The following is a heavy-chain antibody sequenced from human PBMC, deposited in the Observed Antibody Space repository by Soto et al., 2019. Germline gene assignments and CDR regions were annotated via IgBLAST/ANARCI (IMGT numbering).Heavy chain of an antibody. D-gene: IGHD3-10*01. Sequence: GESLKISCAASGFTFSSYSMNWVRQAPGKGLEWVSSISSSSSYIYYADSVKGRFTISRDNAKNSLYLQMNSLRAEDTAVYYCARDPGGGSFDIWGQGTMVTVSS. CDR2: ISSSSSYI. CDR3: ARDPGGGSFDI. V-gene: IGHV3-21*01. J-gene: IGHJ3*02. CDR1: GFTFSSYS.